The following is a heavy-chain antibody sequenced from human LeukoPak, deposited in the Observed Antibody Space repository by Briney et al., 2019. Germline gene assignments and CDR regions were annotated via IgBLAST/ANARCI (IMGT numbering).Heavy chain of an antibody. CDR2: IRSKANSYAT. CDR1: GFTFSGSA. D-gene: IGHD6-19*01. V-gene: IGHV3-73*01. Sequence: GGSLKLSCAASGFTFSGSAMHWVRQASGKGLEWVGRIRSKANSYATAYAASVKGRFTISRDDSKNTAYLQMNSLKTEDTAVYYCTGWYSSGWYGTPYYYGMDVWGQGTTVTVSS. J-gene: IGHJ6*02. CDR3: TGWYSSGWYGTPYYYGMDV.